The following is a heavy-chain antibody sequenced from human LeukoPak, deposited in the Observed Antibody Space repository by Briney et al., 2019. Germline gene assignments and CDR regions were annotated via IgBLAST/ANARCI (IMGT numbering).Heavy chain of an antibody. D-gene: IGHD4-17*01. CDR2: ISGSGGST. J-gene: IGHJ4*02. V-gene: IGHV3-23*01. CDR3: ARCTTGNTHYPIDY. Sequence: GGSLRLSCAASGFTFSSYEMNWVRQAPGKGLEWVSAISGSGGSTYYADSVKGRFTTSRDNSKNTLYLQMNSLRAEDTAIYYCARCTTGNTHYPIDYWGQGTLVTVSS. CDR1: GFTFSSYE.